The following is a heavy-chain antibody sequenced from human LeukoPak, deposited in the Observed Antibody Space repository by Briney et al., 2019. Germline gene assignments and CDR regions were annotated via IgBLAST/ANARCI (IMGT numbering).Heavy chain of an antibody. CDR2: ISGSGSST. Sequence: GGSLRLSCAASGFTFRVYAMTWVRQVPGKGLEWVSGISGSGSSTYSADSVKGRFTISRDNSNNTLYLQMNSLRAEDTAVYYCARDSNYENAFDIWGQGTMVTVSS. CDR3: ARDSNYENAFDI. D-gene: IGHD3-22*01. J-gene: IGHJ3*02. V-gene: IGHV3-23*01. CDR1: GFTFRVYA.